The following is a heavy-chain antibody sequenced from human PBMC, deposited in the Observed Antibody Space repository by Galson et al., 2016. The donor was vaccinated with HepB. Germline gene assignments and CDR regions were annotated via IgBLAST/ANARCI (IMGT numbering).Heavy chain of an antibody. D-gene: IGHD2-8*01. J-gene: IGHJ5*02. Sequence: SVKVSCKASGYTFINYYIHWVRQAPGQGLEWMGIINPLSGGTDYAQRFQGRVTMTRGTSTSTVSMELSSLRSEDTAVYYCARAIMTPSDNWFDPWGQGTLVTVSS. CDR1: GYTFINYY. V-gene: IGHV1-46*01. CDR3: ARAIMTPSDNWFDP. CDR2: INPLSGGT.